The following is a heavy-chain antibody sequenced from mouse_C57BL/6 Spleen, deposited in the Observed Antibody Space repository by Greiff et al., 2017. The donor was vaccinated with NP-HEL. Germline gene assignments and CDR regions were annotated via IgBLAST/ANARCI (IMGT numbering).Heavy chain of an antibody. CDR3: ARNDGSYAMDY. CDR1: GYAFSSSW. V-gene: IGHV1-82*01. J-gene: IGHJ4*01. Sequence: VKLQESGPELVKPGASVKISCKASGYAFSSSWMNWVKQRPGKGLEWIGRIYPGDGDTNYNGKFKGKATLTADKSSSTAYMQLSSLTSEDSAVYFCARNDGSYAMDYWGQGTSVTVSS. CDR2: IYPGDGDT. D-gene: IGHD2-3*01.